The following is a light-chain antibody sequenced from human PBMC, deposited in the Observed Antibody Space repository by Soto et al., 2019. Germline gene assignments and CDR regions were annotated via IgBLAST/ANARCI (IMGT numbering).Light chain of an antibody. V-gene: IGKV1-39*01. J-gene: IGKJ1*01. CDR3: QQRDSTLQT. CDR2: AAS. CDR1: QSISNY. Sequence: NRVNLSASSVSVSVGDRSTITYRSSQSISNYLNWYQQKLGKAPKLLIHAASSVQSGVPSRFSGSGSGTDFTLTISSLQPEDVATYYCQQRDSTLQTFGQGTRVDI.